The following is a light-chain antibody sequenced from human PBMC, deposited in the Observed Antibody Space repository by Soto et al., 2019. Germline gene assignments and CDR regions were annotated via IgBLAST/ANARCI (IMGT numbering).Light chain of an antibody. CDR3: LQDYGYPRT. CDR1: QGIRND. V-gene: IGKV1-6*01. Sequence: AIQMTQSPSSLSASVGDRVTITCRASQGIRNDLAWYQQKPAQAPKLLLYAASSLQGGVPSRFSGSGSGTDFSLTISSRQPEDFATYYCLQDYGYPRTFGQGTKVEIK. CDR2: AAS. J-gene: IGKJ1*01.